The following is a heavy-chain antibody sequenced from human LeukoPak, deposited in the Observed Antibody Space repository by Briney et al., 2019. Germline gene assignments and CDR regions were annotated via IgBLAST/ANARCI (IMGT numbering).Heavy chain of an antibody. CDR3: AKSGLGRGSGSYYKIPSAGDPDAFDI. CDR1: GFTFRSYA. V-gene: IGHV3-23*01. J-gene: IGHJ3*02. Sequence: QPGGSLRLSCAASGFTFRSYAMSWVRQAPGKGLEWVSAISGSGGSTYYADSVKGRFTISRDNSKNTLYLQMNSLRAEDTAVYYCAKSGLGRGSGSYYKIPSAGDPDAFDIWGQGTMVTVSS. CDR2: ISGSGGST. D-gene: IGHD3-10*01.